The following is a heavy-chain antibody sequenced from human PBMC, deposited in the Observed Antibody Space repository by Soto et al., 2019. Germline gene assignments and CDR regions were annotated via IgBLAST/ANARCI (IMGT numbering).Heavy chain of an antibody. D-gene: IGHD6-13*01. CDR3: ARDGLAAEPYWFDP. CDR2: ISAYNGNT. Sequence: ASVKVSCKASGYTFTSYGISWVRQAPGQGLEWMGWISAYNGNTNYAQKLQGRVTMTTGTSTSKAYMELRSLRSDDTAVYYCARDGLAAEPYWFDPWGQGTLVTVSS. CDR1: GYTFTSYG. V-gene: IGHV1-18*01. J-gene: IGHJ5*02.